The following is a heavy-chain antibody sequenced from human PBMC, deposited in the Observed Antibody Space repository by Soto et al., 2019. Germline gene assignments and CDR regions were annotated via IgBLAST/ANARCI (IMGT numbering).Heavy chain of an antibody. CDR3: ASFEDIVVVVAATPGPSAVDY. CDR1: GFTFSSYA. V-gene: IGHV3-30-3*01. Sequence: LRLSCAASGFTFSSYAMHWVRQAPGKELEWVAVISYDGSNKYYADSVKGRFTISRDNSKNTLYLQMNSLRAEDTAVYYCASFEDIVVVVAATPGPSAVDYWGQGTLVTVSS. CDR2: ISYDGSNK. J-gene: IGHJ4*02. D-gene: IGHD2-15*01.